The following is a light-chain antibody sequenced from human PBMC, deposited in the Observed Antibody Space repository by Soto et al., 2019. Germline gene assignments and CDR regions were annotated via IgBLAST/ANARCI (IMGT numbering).Light chain of an antibody. CDR3: QQYNSYWT. CDR2: KAS. Sequence: DIQMTQSPSTLSSSVGDRVTITCRASQSISSWLAWYQQKPGKAPNLLIYKASSLESGVPSRFSGSGSGTELTLSSSSLQPDDFATYYCQQYNSYWTFGQGTKVEIK. J-gene: IGKJ1*01. CDR1: QSISSW. V-gene: IGKV1-5*03.